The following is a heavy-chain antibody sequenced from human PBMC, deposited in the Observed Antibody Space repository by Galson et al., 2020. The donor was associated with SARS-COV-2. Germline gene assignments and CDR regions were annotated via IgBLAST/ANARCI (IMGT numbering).Heavy chain of an antibody. CDR2: IRSKADGGTT. CDR1: GFIFSNSY. CDR3: TKDLAY. Sequence: GESLKISCAASGFIFSNSYMARARPAPGQGPAWGGRIRSKADGGTTSYAAPVKGRFTISRDDSENTLSLQMNSLKIEDTAIYYCTKDLAYWGQGILVTVSS. J-gene: IGHJ4*02. D-gene: IGHD2-15*01. V-gene: IGHV3-15*01.